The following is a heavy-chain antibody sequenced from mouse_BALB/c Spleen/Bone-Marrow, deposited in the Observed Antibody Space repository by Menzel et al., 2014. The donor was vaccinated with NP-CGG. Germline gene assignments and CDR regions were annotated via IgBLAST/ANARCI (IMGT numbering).Heavy chain of an antibody. CDR2: IDPANGNT. J-gene: IGHJ4*01. Sequence: VHVKQSGAELVKPGASVKLSCTASGFNIKDTYMHWVKQRPEQGLEWIGRIDPANGNTKYDPKFQGKATMTADTSSNTAYLQLSSLTSEDTAVYYCARGLLQYYYAMDYWGQGTSVTVSS. D-gene: IGHD2-3*01. CDR1: GFNIKDTY. V-gene: IGHV14-3*02. CDR3: ARGLLQYYYAMDY.